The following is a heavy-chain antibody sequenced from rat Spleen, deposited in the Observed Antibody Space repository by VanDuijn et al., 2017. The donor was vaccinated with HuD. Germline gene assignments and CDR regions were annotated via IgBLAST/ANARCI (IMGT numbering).Heavy chain of an antibody. V-gene: IGHV3-3*01. CDR3: ARDNNYKAY. D-gene: IGHD1-10*01. Sequence: EVQLQESGPGLVKPSQSLSLTCSVTVYSIKSSYRWNWIRKFPGSKLEWMGFMNSAGNTNYNPSLKSRISITRDTSKNQFFLQVNSVTTEDTATYYCARDNNYKAYWGQGVMVTVSS. CDR1: VYSIKSSYR. J-gene: IGHJ2*01. CDR2: MNSAGNT.